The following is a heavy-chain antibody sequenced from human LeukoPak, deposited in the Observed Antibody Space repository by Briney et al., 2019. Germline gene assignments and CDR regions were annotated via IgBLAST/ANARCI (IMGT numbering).Heavy chain of an antibody. CDR1: GFTFSSYW. J-gene: IGHJ6*03. V-gene: IGHV3-7*01. D-gene: IGHD2-2*01. CDR2: IKQDGSAK. Sequence: PGGSLRLSCAASGFTFSSYWMSWVRQAPGKGLEWVANIKQDGSAKYYVDSVKGRFTISRDNAKNSLYLQMSSLRAEDTAVYYCARDLGSSTSYRYYYYYYMDVWGKGTTVTVS. CDR3: ARDLGSSTSYRYYYYYYMDV.